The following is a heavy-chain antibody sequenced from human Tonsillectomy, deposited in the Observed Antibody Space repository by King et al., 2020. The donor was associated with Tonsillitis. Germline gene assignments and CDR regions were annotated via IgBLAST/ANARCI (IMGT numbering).Heavy chain of an antibody. CDR3: AKEKYCSGGSCYSHTYYYYGTDV. V-gene: IGHV3-30*04. D-gene: IGHD2-15*01. J-gene: IGHJ6*02. CDR2: ISYDGSNK. CDR1: GFTFSSYA. Sequence: VQLVESGGGVVQPGRSLRLSCAASGFTFSSYAMHWVRQAPGKGLEWVAVISYDGSNKYYADSVKGRFTISRDNSKNTLYLQMNSLRAEDTAVYYCAKEKYCSGGSCYSHTYYYYGTDVWGQGTTVTVSS.